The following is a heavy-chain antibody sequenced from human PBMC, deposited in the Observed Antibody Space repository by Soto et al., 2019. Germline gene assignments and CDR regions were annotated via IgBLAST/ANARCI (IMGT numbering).Heavy chain of an antibody. CDR3: AKTGAYWNYGFGAFDI. CDR1: GFTFSSYA. J-gene: IGHJ3*02. Sequence: GGSLRLSCAASGFTFSSYAMSWVRQAPGKGLEWVSAISGSGGSTYYADSVKGRFTISRDNSKNTLYLQMNSLRAEDAAVYYCAKTGAYWNYGFGAFDIWGQGTMVTVSS. V-gene: IGHV3-23*01. CDR2: ISGSGGST. D-gene: IGHD1-7*01.